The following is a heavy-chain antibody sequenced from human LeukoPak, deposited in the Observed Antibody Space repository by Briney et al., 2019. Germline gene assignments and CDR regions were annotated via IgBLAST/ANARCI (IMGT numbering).Heavy chain of an antibody. CDR3: ARGIIAARQDFDY. D-gene: IGHD6-6*01. CDR2: MNPNSGNT. J-gene: IGHJ4*02. CDR1: GYTFTGYY. Sequence: ASVKVSCKASGYTFTGYYMHWVRQAPGQGLEWMGWMNPNSGNTGYAQKFQGRVTITRNTSISTAYMELSSLRSEDTAVYYCARGIIAARQDFDYWGQGTLVTVSS. V-gene: IGHV1-8*03.